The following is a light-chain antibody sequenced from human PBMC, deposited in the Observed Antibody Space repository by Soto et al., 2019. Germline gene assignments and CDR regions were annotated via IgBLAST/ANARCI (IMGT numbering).Light chain of an antibody. J-gene: IGLJ2*01. CDR2: EVS. CDR1: SRDVGGYKY. CDR3: CSYTGGTTLV. V-gene: IGLV2-14*01. Sequence: QSALTQPASVSVSPGQSITISCTGSSRDVGGYKYVSWYQQHPGKAPKLMIFEVSNRPSGVSNRFSGSKSGNTASLTISGLQAEDEGDYYCCSYTGGTTLVCGGGTKLTVL.